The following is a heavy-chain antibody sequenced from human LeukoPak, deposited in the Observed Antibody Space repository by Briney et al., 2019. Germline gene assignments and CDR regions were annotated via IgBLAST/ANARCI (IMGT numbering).Heavy chain of an antibody. D-gene: IGHD2-15*01. V-gene: IGHV3-21*01. CDR3: ARVGCSGGSCYSRGDYYYGMDV. Sequence: GGSLRLSCAASGFTFSSYSMNWVRQAPGKGLEWVSSISSSGSYISYPDSVKGRFTISRDNPKNSLYLQMNSLRAEDTAVYYCARVGCSGGSCYSRGDYYYGMDVWGQGTTVTVSS. J-gene: IGHJ6*02. CDR2: ISSSGSYI. CDR1: GFTFSSYS.